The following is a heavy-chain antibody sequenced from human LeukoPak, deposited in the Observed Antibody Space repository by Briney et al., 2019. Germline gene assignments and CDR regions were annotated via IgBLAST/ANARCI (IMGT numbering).Heavy chain of an antibody. CDR3: AKDRFYDSSLYYFDY. V-gene: IGHV3-9*01. CDR2: ISWNSGSI. Sequence: GRSLRLSCAASGFTFDDYAMHWVRQAPGKGLEWVSGISWNSGSIGYADSVKGRFTISRDNAKNSLYLQMNSLRAEDTDLYYCAKDRFYDSSLYYFDYWGQGTLVTVSS. J-gene: IGHJ4*02. CDR1: GFTFDDYA. D-gene: IGHD3-22*01.